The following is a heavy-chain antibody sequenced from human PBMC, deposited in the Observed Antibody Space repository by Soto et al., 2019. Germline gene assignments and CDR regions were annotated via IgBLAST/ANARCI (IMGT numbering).Heavy chain of an antibody. CDR1: GGAVSSGAYY. CDR3: AGAIAARPFDS. CDR2: SYYTGST. D-gene: IGHD6-6*01. V-gene: IGHV4-61*08. Sequence: SETLSLTCTVSGGAVSSGAYYWNWIRQPPGKGLEWIGYSYYTGSTNYNPSLKSRVAISVDTSRNQFSLKLSSVTTADTAIYFCAGAIAARPFDSWGTGTLVTVSS. J-gene: IGHJ4*02.